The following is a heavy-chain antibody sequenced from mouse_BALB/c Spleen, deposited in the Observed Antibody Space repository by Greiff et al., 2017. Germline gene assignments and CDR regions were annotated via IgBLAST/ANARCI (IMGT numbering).Heavy chain of an antibody. CDR1: GYSFTSYW. V-gene: IGHV1S126*01. D-gene: IGHD1-1*01. J-gene: IGHJ4*01. CDR3: ARCYYGSSYYAMDY. Sequence: VQLQQSGPQLVRPGASVKISCKASGYSFTSYWMHWVRQRPGQGLEWIGMIDPSDSDTRLNQKFKDKATLTVDKSSSTAYMQLISPTSEDSAVYYCARCYYGSSYYAMDYWGQGTSVTVSS. CDR2: IDPSDSDT.